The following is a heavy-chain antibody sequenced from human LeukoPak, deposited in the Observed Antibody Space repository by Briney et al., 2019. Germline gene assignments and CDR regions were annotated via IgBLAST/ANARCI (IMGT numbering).Heavy chain of an antibody. CDR2: ISSSSSTI. D-gene: IGHD6-6*01. CDR3: AKDSSSSYWNFDL. V-gene: IGHV3-48*01. CDR1: GFTFKNYN. J-gene: IGHJ2*01. Sequence: GGSLRLSCAASGFTFKNYNMNWVRQAPGKGLEWVAYISSSSSTIYYADSVKGRFTISRDNAKNSLSLQMNSLRAEDTAVYYCAKDSSSSYWNFDLWGRGTLVTVSS.